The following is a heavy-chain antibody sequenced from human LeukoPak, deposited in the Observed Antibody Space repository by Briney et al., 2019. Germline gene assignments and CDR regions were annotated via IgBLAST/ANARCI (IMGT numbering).Heavy chain of an antibody. CDR2: ISSSGNYI. CDR3: ARDSIQQQLVLEDRGYPYYFEH. D-gene: IGHD6-13*01. V-gene: IGHV3-21*01. J-gene: IGHJ4*02. Sequence: PGGSLRLSCAASRFTFSSYSMNWVRQALGKGLEWVSSISSSGNYIYYADSVKGRFTISRDNAKNSLYLQMNSLRAEDTAVYYCARDSIQQQLVLEDRGYPYYFEHWGQGTLVTVSS. CDR1: RFTFSSYS.